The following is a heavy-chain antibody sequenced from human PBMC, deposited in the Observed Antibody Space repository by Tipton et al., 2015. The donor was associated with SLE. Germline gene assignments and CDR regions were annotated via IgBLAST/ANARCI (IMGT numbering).Heavy chain of an antibody. CDR1: GGSFSGYY. J-gene: IGHJ3*02. CDR2: INHSGST. Sequence: LRLSCAVYGGSFSGYYWSWLRQPPGKGLEWIGEINHSGSTNYNPSLKRRVTISVDTSKNQFSLKLSSVTAADTAVYYCARASSSSAFDIWGQGTMVTVSS. D-gene: IGHD6-6*01. CDR3: ARASSSSAFDI. V-gene: IGHV4-34*01.